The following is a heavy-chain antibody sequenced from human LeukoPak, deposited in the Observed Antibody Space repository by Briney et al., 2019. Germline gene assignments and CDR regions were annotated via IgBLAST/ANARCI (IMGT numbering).Heavy chain of an antibody. D-gene: IGHD2-2*01. V-gene: IGHV3-21*06. Sequence: GESLRLSCAASGFTLSTFDMNWVRQAPGKGLEWVSSISTSSRYIYYRDSVKGRFTISRDDAKNSLYLQMNSLTVEDTAVYYCARADCSGSTCYLRHSWFDPWGQGTLVTVSS. CDR3: ARADCSGSTCYLRHSWFDP. J-gene: IGHJ5*02. CDR1: GFTLSTFD. CDR2: ISTSSRYI.